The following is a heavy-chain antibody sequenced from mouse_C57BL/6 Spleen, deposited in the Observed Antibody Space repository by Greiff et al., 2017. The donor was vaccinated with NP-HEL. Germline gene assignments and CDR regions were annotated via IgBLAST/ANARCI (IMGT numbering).Heavy chain of an antibody. V-gene: IGHV5-6*01. D-gene: IGHD2-4*01. CDR1: GFTFSSYG. Sequence: DVHLVESGGDLVKPGGSLKLSCAASGFTFSSYGMSWVRQTPDKRLEWVATISSGGSYTYYPDSVKGRFTISRDNAKNTLYLQMSSLKSEDTAMYYCARYDYGYAMDYWGQGTSVTVSS. CDR3: ARYDYGYAMDY. J-gene: IGHJ4*01. CDR2: ISSGGSYT.